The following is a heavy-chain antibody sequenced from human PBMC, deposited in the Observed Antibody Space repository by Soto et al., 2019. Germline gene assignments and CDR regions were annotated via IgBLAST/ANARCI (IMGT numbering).Heavy chain of an antibody. CDR1: GFTFSSYS. CDR2: ISSSSSYI. CDR3: ARGGRAAAGTGY. Sequence: EVQLVESGGGLVKPGGSLRLSCAASGFTFSSYSMNWVRQAPGKGLEWVSSISSSSSYIYYADSVKGRYTISRDNAKNSLDLQMNSLRAEDTAVYYGARGGRAAAGTGYWGQGTLVTVSS. V-gene: IGHV3-21*01. J-gene: IGHJ4*02. D-gene: IGHD6-13*01.